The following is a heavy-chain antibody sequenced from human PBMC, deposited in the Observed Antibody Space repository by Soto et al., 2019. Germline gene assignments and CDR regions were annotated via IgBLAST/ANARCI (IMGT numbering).Heavy chain of an antibody. V-gene: IGHV4-34*01. CDR1: GGSFSGYY. CDR3: ARQRTTVVTQAYFDH. CDR2: IYYSGRT. D-gene: IGHD2-21*02. Sequence: SETLSLTCAVYGGSFSGYYWSWIRQPPGKGLEWIGSIYYSGRTYYNPSFKSRVTISIDTSKNQFSLKLSSVTATDTAVYYCARQRTTVVTQAYFDHWGQGALVTVSS. J-gene: IGHJ4*02.